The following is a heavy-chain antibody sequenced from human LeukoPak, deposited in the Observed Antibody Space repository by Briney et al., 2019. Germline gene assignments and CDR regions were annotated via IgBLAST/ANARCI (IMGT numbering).Heavy chain of an antibody. D-gene: IGHD3-10*01. Sequence: PGGSLRLSCTASGFTFSDYYMSWIRQAPGKGLEWVSYVSQSGSTIYYADSVKGRFTISRDNGKNSLYLQTNSLRAEDTGMYYCAREGHTYGSDYWGQGTLVTVSS. V-gene: IGHV3-11*01. CDR3: AREGHTYGSDY. J-gene: IGHJ4*02. CDR2: VSQSGSTI. CDR1: GFTFSDYY.